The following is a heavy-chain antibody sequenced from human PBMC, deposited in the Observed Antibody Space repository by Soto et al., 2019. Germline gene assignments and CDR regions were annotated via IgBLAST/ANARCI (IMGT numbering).Heavy chain of an antibody. Sequence: QVQLVESGGGVVQPGRSLRLSCAASGFTFSSYGMHWVRQAPGKGLEWVAVIWYDGSNKYYADSVKGRFTISRDNSKNTXYXXMNSLRAEDTAVYYCARDRALRSPRSRYYYYGMDVWGQGTTVTVSS. CDR2: IWYDGSNK. CDR3: ARDRALRSPRSRYYYYGMDV. CDR1: GFTFSSYG. J-gene: IGHJ6*02. V-gene: IGHV3-33*01. D-gene: IGHD3-3*01.